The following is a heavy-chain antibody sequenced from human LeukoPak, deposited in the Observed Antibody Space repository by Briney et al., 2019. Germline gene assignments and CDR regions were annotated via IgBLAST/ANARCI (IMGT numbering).Heavy chain of an antibody. V-gene: IGHV3-43*01. CDR2: ISWDGGST. D-gene: IGHD3-22*01. CDR3: AKDAWERDSSGFHTNWFFDV. J-gene: IGHJ2*01. Sequence: GGSLRLSCAASGFTFDDYIMHWVRQAPGKGLEWVSLISWDGGSTYYADSAKGRFTISRDNSKNSLYLQMNSLRSEDGALYFCAKDAWERDSSGFHTNWFFDVWGRGTLVTVSS. CDR1: GFTFDDYI.